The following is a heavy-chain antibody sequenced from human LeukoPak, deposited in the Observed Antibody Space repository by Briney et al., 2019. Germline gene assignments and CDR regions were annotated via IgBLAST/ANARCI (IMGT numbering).Heavy chain of an antibody. CDR2: IWYDGSNK. J-gene: IGHJ4*02. Sequence: GGSLRLSCAASGFTFSSCGMHWVRQAPGKGLEWVAVIWYDGSNKYYADSVKGRFTISRDNSKNTLYLQMNSLRAEDTAVYYCARDTDYYYFDYWGQGTLVTVSS. CDR3: ARDTDYYYFDY. V-gene: IGHV3-33*01. D-gene: IGHD3-10*01. CDR1: GFTFSSCG.